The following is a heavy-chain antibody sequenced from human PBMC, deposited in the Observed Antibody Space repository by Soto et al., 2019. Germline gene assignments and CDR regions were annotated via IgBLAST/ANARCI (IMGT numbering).Heavy chain of an antibody. V-gene: IGHV4-59*01. J-gene: IGHJ1*01. D-gene: IGHD3-22*01. CDR2: LYYSGST. CDR1: GASINSYY. Sequence: SETLSLTCTVSGASINSYYWNWIRQPPGKGLEWIGYLYYSGSTDYNPSLKSRVSISVDTSKNQFSLSLTSVTAADTAVYYCARDPLPGFDTSGSVLWGHGTLVTVPS. CDR3: ARDPLPGFDTSGSVL.